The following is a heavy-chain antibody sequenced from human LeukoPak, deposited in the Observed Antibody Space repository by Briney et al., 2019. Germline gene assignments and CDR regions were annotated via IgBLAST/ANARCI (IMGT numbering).Heavy chain of an antibody. D-gene: IGHD1-26*01. V-gene: IGHV3-74*01. Sequence: PGGSLRLSCAGSTFTLRSYWMHWVRHGPGKGLVWVSRIYSDGSRTTYADSVKGRFTISGDNAKNTLYLQMNSLRAEDTAVYYCARSGRGGAFDIWGQGTMVTVSS. J-gene: IGHJ3*02. CDR1: TFTLRSYW. CDR3: ARSGRGGAFDI. CDR2: IYSDGSRT.